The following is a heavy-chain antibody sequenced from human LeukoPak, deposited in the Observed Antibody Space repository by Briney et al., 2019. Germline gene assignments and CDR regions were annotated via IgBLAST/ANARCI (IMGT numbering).Heavy chain of an antibody. D-gene: IGHD3-3*01. Sequence: GGSLRLSCAASGFTFSSYSMNWVRQAPGKGLEWISYISSSSSTIYYADSVRGRFIISRDNAKNSLYLQMNSLRAEDTAVYYCARGYYDFWSGYYEDYWGQGTLVTVSS. CDR2: ISSSSSTI. CDR3: ARGYYDFWSGYYEDY. J-gene: IGHJ4*02. V-gene: IGHV3-48*04. CDR1: GFTFSSYS.